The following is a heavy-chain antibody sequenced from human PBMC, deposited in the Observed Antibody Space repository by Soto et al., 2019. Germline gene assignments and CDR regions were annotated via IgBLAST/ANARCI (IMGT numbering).Heavy chain of an antibody. CDR3: ARGSLSGTSFHY. Sequence: QVQLQQWGAGLLKPSETLSLTCAVYGGSFSGYYWSWIRQPPGKGLEWIGEINHSGSTNYNPSLKSRVTISVDTSKNQFSLKLSSVTAADTAVYYCARGSLSGTSFHYWGQGTLVTVSS. V-gene: IGHV4-34*01. J-gene: IGHJ4*02. CDR2: INHSGST. D-gene: IGHD3-10*01. CDR1: GGSFSGYY.